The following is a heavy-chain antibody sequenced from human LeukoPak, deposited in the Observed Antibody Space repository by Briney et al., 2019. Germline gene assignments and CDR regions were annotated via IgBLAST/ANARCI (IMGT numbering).Heavy chain of an antibody. D-gene: IGHD4-17*01. CDR3: ANFYGDYGLDYFDY. CDR1: GFTFSSYA. CDR2: ISGSGGST. V-gene: IGHV3-23*01. Sequence: GGSLRLSCAASGFTFSSYAMSWVRQAPGEGLEWVSAISGSGGSTHYADSVKGRFTISRDNSKNTLYLQMNSLRAEDTAVYYCANFYGDYGLDYFDYWGQGTLVTASP. J-gene: IGHJ4*02.